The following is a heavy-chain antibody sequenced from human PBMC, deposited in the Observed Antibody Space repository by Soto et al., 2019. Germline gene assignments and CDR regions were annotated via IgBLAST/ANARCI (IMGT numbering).Heavy chain of an antibody. CDR1: GGSISGYY. Sequence: PSETLSLTCTVSGGSISGYYWSWIRQPPGKGLEWIGYMYNTGSTVYNPSFKSRVTISVDTSKNQFSLKLSSVTAADTAVYYCARDRYDFWSGKNYYYGMDVWGQGTTVTVSS. CDR2: MYNTGST. J-gene: IGHJ6*02. V-gene: IGHV4-59*01. CDR3: ARDRYDFWSGKNYYYGMDV. D-gene: IGHD3-3*01.